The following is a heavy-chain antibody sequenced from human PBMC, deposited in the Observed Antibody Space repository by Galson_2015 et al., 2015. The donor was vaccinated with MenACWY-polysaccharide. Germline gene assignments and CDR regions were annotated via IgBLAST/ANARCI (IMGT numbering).Heavy chain of an antibody. CDR2: MYYTGRS. CDR1: GASISSGSHY. Sequence: TLSLPCAVSGASISSGSHYWSWFRQFPGQNLEWIAYMYYTGRSNYNPSLRSRVTISLDISKNQCTLNLSSVTAADTAVYFCAGIPATETSYGWFDPWGQGTVVTVSS. V-gene: IGHV4-31*11. D-gene: IGHD4-17*01. CDR3: AGIPATETSYGWFDP. J-gene: IGHJ5*02.